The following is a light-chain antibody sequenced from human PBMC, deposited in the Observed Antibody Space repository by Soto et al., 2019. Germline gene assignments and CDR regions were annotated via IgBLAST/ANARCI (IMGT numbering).Light chain of an antibody. J-gene: IGKJ5*01. V-gene: IGKV3-11*01. Sequence: EIVLTQSPVTLSLSPGERATLSCRAGQSVRTYLAWYQVKPGQAPRLLIYDASSRASGVPARFSGSGSGTDFTLTISSLEPEDFAVYYCQQRNMWPPITFGQGTRLEIK. CDR2: DAS. CDR3: QQRNMWPPIT. CDR1: QSVRTY.